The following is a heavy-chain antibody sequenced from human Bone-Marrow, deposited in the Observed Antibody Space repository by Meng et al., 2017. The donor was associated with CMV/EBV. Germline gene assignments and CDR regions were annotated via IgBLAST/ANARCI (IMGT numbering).Heavy chain of an antibody. V-gene: IGHV4-59*01. CDR2: IYYSGST. J-gene: IGHJ4*02. CDR1: GGPISSYY. Sequence: GSLRLSCTVSGGPISSYYWSWIRQPPGKGLEWIGYIYYSGSTNYNPSLKSRVTISVDTSKNQFSLKLSSVTAADTAVYYCARERRDYDFWSGYYAGYYFDYWGQGTLVTVPQ. CDR3: ARERRDYDFWSGYYAGYYFDY. D-gene: IGHD3-3*01.